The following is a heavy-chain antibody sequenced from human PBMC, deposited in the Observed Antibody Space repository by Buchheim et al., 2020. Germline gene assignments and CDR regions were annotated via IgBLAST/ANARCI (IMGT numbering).Heavy chain of an antibody. Sequence: QVQLVQSGAEVKKPGASVKVSCKASGYTFTSYYMHWVRQAPGQGLEWMGIINPSGGSTSYAQKFQGRVTMTRDTSTSTGYMELSSLRSEDTAVYYCARDYEVVATIGEYYYYYYGMDVWGQGTT. CDR2: INPSGGST. J-gene: IGHJ6*02. CDR1: GYTFTSYY. D-gene: IGHD5-12*01. CDR3: ARDYEVVATIGEYYYYYYGMDV. V-gene: IGHV1-46*01.